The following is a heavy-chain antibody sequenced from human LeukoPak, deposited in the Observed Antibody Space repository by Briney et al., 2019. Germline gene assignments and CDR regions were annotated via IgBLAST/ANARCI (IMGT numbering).Heavy chain of an antibody. V-gene: IGHV4-59*01. Sequence: PSETLSLTCTVSGGSISSYYWSWIRQPPGKGLEWIGYIYYSGSTNYNPSLKSRVTISVDTSKNQFSLKLSSVTAADTAVYYCARKRAAGIDALDIWGQGTMVTVSS. J-gene: IGHJ3*02. D-gene: IGHD6-13*01. CDR2: IYYSGST. CDR1: GGSISSYY. CDR3: ARKRAAGIDALDI.